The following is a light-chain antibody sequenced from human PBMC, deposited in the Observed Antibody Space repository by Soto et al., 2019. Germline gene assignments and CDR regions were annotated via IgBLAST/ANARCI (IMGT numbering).Light chain of an antibody. CDR2: GAS. V-gene: IGKV3-20*01. CDR3: QHYGRSRT. CDR1: QSVSSSF. Sequence: EIVLTQSPGTLALSPGERATLSCRASQSVSSSFFGWYQQKPGQAPRLLIYGASSRATGIPDRFSGSGSGPDFTLTISRLEPEDFAVCYCQHYGRSRTFGQGTKVEIK. J-gene: IGKJ1*01.